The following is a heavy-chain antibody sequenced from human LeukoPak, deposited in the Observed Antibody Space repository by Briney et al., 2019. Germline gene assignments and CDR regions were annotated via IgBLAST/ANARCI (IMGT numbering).Heavy chain of an antibody. J-gene: IGHJ4*02. D-gene: IGHD6-19*01. Sequence: GGSLRLSCAASGFTFSKYWMLWVRQAPGKGLESVSRINTDGTVTTYADSVKGRFTVSRDNADNTMSLQMNSVRDEDTAVYYCATKQWLAPPPDSWGQGTPVTVSS. CDR2: INTDGTVT. CDR3: ATKQWLAPPPDS. CDR1: GFTFSKYW. V-gene: IGHV3-74*01.